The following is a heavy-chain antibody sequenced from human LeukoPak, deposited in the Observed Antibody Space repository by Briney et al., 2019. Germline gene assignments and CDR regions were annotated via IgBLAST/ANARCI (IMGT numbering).Heavy chain of an antibody. CDR2: INPNSGGT. CDR1: GGTFSSYA. D-gene: IGHD4-17*01. J-gene: IGHJ4*02. Sequence: GASVKVSCKASGGTFSSYAISWVRQAPGQGLEWMGWINPNSGGTTYAQKFQGRVTMTRDTSISTAYMELSRLRSDDTAVYYCARAFDDYGDYTGYWGQGTLVTVSS. CDR3: ARAFDDYGDYTGY. V-gene: IGHV1-2*02.